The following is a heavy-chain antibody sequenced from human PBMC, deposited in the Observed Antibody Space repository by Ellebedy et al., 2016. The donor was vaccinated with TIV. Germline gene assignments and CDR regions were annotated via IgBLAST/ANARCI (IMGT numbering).Heavy chain of an antibody. V-gene: IGHV3-23*01. CDR3: AKGWLGAGAGTDFDY. Sequence: GGSLRLXXAASGFPFSSYAMSWVRQPPGKGLEWVSSISDSSGNTYYADSVRGRFTFSRDNSKNTLYLQMNSLRAEDTAVYYCAKGWLGAGAGTDFDYWGRGTLVTVSS. J-gene: IGHJ4*02. D-gene: IGHD6-13*01. CDR1: GFPFSSYA. CDR2: ISDSSGNT.